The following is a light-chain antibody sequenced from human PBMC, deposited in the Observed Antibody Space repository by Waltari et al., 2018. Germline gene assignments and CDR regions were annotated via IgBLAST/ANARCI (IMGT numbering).Light chain of an antibody. CDR2: GAS. CDR3: QQYADWPPT. J-gene: IGKJ1*01. CDR1: QSVRST. V-gene: IGKV3-15*01. Sequence: EIVMTQSPATLSVSPGERVTLSCRASQSVRSTLVWYQQKPGRAPSLLIYGASTRATGIPARFSGSGSGTEFTLTISSLQSEDFAVYFCQQYADWPPTFGQGTKVEIK.